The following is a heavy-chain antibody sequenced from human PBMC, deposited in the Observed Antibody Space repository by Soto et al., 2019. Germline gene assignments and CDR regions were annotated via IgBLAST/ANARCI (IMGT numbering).Heavy chain of an antibody. V-gene: IGHV2-26*01. J-gene: IGHJ4*02. CDR1: GFSLSNARMG. CDR3: ARILLPTYYYDSSGYYYFDY. Sequence: SGPTLVNPTETLTLTCTVSGFSLSNARMGVSWIRQPPGKTLEWLAHIFSNDEKSYSTSLKSRLTISKDTSKSQVVLTMTNMDPVDTATYYCARILLPTYYYDSSGYYYFDYCGQGTLVTVSP. D-gene: IGHD3-22*01. CDR2: IFSNDEK.